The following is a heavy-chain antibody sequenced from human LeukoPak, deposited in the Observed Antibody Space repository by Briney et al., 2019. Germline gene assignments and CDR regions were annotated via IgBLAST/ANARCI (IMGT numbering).Heavy chain of an antibody. D-gene: IGHD6-19*01. CDR3: ANSASSGWYLPFDY. V-gene: IGHV3-48*01. CDR1: GFTFSSYS. Sequence: GGSLRLSCAASGFTFSSYSMNWVRQAPGKGLEWVSYISSSSSTIYYADSVKGRFTISRDNSKNTLYLQMNSLRAEDTAVYYCANSASSGWYLPFDYWGQGTLVTVSS. J-gene: IGHJ4*02. CDR2: ISSSSSTI.